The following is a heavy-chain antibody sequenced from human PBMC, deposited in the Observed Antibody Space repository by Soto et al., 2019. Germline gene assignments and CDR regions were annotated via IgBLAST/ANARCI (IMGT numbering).Heavy chain of an antibody. D-gene: IGHD6-6*01. CDR2: ISSSSSYI. V-gene: IGHV3-21*01. J-gene: IGHJ4*02. CDR1: GFTCSSYS. Sequence: EVQLVESGGGLVKPGGSLKLSCAASGFTCSSYSMNWVRQAPGKGLEWVSSISSSSSYIYYADSVKGRFTISRDNAKNSLYLQMNSLRAEDTAVYYCARDLYSSSARYFDYWGPGTLVTVSS. CDR3: ARDLYSSSARYFDY.